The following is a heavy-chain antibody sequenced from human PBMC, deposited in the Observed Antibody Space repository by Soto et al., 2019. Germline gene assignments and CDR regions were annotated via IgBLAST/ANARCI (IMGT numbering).Heavy chain of an antibody. CDR3: ARDSRRLVPAGTNWFDP. CDR2: IWYDGSNK. CDR1: GFTFSSYG. J-gene: IGHJ5*02. D-gene: IGHD2-2*01. Sequence: PGGSLRLSCAASGFTFSSYGMHWVRQAPGKGLEWVAVIWYDGSNKYYADSVKGRFTISRDNSKNTLYLQMNSLRAEDTAVYYCARDSRRLVPAGTNWFDPWGQGTLVTVSS. V-gene: IGHV3-33*01.